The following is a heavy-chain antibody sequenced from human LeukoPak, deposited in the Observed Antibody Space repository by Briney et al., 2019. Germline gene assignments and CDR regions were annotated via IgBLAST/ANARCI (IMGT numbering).Heavy chain of an antibody. CDR1: GFTFSSYS. D-gene: IGHD6-13*01. CDR3: AKDALQRIGAAGTVY. Sequence: GGSLRLSCAASGFTFSSYSMNWVRQAPGKGLEWGSAISGSGGYTYYADSVKGRFTISRDNSKHTLYLEMNSLRAEDTGVYYCAKDALQRIGAAGTVYWGQGTLVTVSS. J-gene: IGHJ4*02. CDR2: ISGSGGYT. V-gene: IGHV3-23*01.